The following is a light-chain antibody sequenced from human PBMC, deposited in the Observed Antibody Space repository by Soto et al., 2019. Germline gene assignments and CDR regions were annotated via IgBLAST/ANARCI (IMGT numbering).Light chain of an antibody. CDR3: QQYDDWPLT. Sequence: EIVMTQSPATLSVSPGERATLSCRASQGVSNNLAWYQQKPGQTPRLLIYGASTRATGVPARFSGSGSGTEFTLTISSLQSEDFAVYYCQQYDDWPLTFGGGTKVESK. J-gene: IGKJ4*01. V-gene: IGKV3-15*01. CDR2: GAS. CDR1: QGVSNN.